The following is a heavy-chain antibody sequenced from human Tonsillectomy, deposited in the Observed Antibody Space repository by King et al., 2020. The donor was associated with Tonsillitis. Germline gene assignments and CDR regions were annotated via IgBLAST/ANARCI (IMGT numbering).Heavy chain of an antibody. CDR3: ARYDSTGAGAFDI. D-gene: IGHD3-22*01. V-gene: IGHV5-51*01. Sequence: ETQLVQSGAEVKKPGESLKISCKGSGYSFTRYWIVWVRQMPGKGLEWMGIIYPGDSETRYSPSFQGQVTISADKSISTAFLQWSRLKASDSAIYYCARYDSTGAGAFDIWGQGTMVTVPS. CDR2: IYPGDSET. J-gene: IGHJ3*02. CDR1: GYSFTRYW.